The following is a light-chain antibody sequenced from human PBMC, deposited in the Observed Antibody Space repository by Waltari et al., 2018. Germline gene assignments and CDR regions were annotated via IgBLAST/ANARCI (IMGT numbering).Light chain of an antibody. CDR3: SSFAGTHHVV. Sequence: QSALTQPPSASGSPGQSVTISCTGTSSDIGDSNYVSWYQPHPGKVPKLMIYDVYKRPSGVPDRFSGYKSGNTAFLTVSGLQGEDEADYYCSSFAGTHHVVFGGGTKLTVL. CDR1: SSDIGDSNY. V-gene: IGLV2-8*01. CDR2: DVY. J-gene: IGLJ2*01.